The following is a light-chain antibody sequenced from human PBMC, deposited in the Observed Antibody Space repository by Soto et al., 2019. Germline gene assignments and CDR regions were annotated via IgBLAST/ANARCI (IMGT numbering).Light chain of an antibody. V-gene: IGLV6-57*04. Sequence: NFMLTQPHSVSEPPGKTVTISCTRFSGSIAGTYVHWYQQRPGSAPTTVIYENNQRPSGVPDRFSGSIDSSSNSASLSISGLKTEDEADYYCQSYDTSNVVFGGGTKVTVL. CDR3: QSYDTSNVV. CDR1: SGSIAGTY. CDR2: ENN. J-gene: IGLJ2*01.